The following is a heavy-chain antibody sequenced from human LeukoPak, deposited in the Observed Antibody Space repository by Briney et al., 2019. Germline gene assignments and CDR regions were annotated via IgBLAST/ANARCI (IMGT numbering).Heavy chain of an antibody. Sequence: PGGSLRLSCAASGFTFSSYGMHWVRQAPGKGLEWVAFIRYDGSNKHYADSVKGRFTISRDNSKNTLYLQMNSLRAEDTAVYYCAKDLSQNYYDSSGYYYGGAFDIWGQGTMVTVSS. D-gene: IGHD3-22*01. CDR3: AKDLSQNYYDSSGYYYGGAFDI. J-gene: IGHJ3*02. CDR2: IRYDGSNK. CDR1: GFTFSSYG. V-gene: IGHV3-30*02.